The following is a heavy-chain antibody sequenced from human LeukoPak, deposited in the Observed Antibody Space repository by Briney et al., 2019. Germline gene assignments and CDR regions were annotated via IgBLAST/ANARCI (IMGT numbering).Heavy chain of an antibody. CDR1: GYTFTSYD. CDR3: ARGIFVAPDY. Sequence: ASVKVSCKASGYTFTSYDINWVRQATGQGLEWMGWMNPNSGNTGYAQKFEGRVTITRNTSISTAYMELSSRRSEETAVYYCARGIFVAPDYWGQGTLVTVSS. D-gene: IGHD3-9*01. V-gene: IGHV1-8*03. CDR2: MNPNSGNT. J-gene: IGHJ4*02.